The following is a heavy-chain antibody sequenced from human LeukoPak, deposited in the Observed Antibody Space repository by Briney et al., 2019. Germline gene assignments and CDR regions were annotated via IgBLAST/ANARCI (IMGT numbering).Heavy chain of an antibody. CDR2: INPNSGGT. J-gene: IGHJ4*02. CDR3: ARVTSSWAGFDY. Sequence: ASVKVSCKASGYTFTGYYMHWVRQAPGQGLEWMGRINPNSGGTNYAQKFQGRVTMTRDTSISTAYMELSRLRSDDTAVYYCARVTSSWAGFDYWGQGTQVTVSS. V-gene: IGHV1-2*06. CDR1: GYTFTGYY. D-gene: IGHD6-13*01.